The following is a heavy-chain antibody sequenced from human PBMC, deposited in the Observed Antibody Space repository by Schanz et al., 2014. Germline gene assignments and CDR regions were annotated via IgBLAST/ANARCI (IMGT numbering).Heavy chain of an antibody. J-gene: IGHJ4*02. CDR3: ARGRHLGGPPYFDY. CDR2: IYFSGAT. CDR1: GGSIRNGPYY. V-gene: IGHV4-31*03. Sequence: QVQLQESGPGLVKPSQTLSLTCSVSGGSIRNGPYYWTWIRQHPGKGLEWIGYIYFSGATYINPSLESRVIISVDTSEPQFSLKLTSVTAADTAVYYCARGRHLGGPPYFDYWGRGSLVSVSS. D-gene: IGHD3-16*01.